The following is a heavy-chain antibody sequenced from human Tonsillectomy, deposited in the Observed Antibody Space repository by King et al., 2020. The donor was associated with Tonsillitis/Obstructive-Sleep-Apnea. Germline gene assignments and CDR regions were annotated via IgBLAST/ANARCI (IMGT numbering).Heavy chain of an antibody. D-gene: IGHD3-3*01. CDR1: GYTFTSYA. Sequence: QLVQSGSELKKPGASVKVSCKASGYTFTSYALNWVRQAPGQGLEWMGWINTNTVNPTYAQGFTGRVVFSLDTSVNTAYLQISSLEAEDTAVYYCAREQADDFWSGYSFYFDYWGQGTLVTVSS. J-gene: IGHJ4*02. V-gene: IGHV7-4-1*02. CDR2: INTNTVNP. CDR3: AREQADDFWSGYSFYFDY.